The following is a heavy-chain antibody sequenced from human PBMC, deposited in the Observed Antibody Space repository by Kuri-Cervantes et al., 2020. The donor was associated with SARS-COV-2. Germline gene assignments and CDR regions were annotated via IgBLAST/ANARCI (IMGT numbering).Heavy chain of an antibody. CDR3: STLRVDYGDCSRQYYFDY. CDR2: IFYSGST. J-gene: IGHJ4*02. Sequence: ESLTPACTVYSGSIRSGSYYWNWIRQPAGKGLEWIGRIFYSGSTYYNLTLKSRVAITVDATKNRFTLMVRSVTAADKAVYYFSTLRVDYGDCSRQYYFDYWGQGTLVTVSS. CDR1: SGSIRSGSYY. D-gene: IGHD4-17*01. V-gene: IGHV4-39*01.